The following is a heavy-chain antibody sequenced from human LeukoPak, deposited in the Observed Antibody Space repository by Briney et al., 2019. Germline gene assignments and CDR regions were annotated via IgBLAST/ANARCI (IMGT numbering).Heavy chain of an antibody. CDR3: ARVRYSSSWYGAFDI. J-gene: IGHJ3*02. CDR1: GFTVSSNY. V-gene: IGHV3-66*01. D-gene: IGHD6-13*01. Sequence: GGSLRLSCAASGFTVSSNYMSWVRQAPGKGLEWVSVIYSGGSTYYADSVKGRFTISRDNSKNTLYLQMNSLRAEDTAVYYCARVRYSSSWYGAFDIWGQGTMVTVSS. CDR2: IYSGGST.